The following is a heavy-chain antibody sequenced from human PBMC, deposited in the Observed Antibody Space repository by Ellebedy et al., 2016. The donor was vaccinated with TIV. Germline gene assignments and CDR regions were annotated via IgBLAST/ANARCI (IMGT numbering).Heavy chain of an antibody. D-gene: IGHD7-27*01. V-gene: IGHV4-61*08. J-gene: IGHJ4*02. CDR3: ARSLTGGYFDY. Sequence: SETLSLTXTVSGGSISSGGYYWSWIRQHPGKGLEWIGYIYYSGSTNYNPSLKSRVTISVDTSKNQFSLKLSSVTAADTAVYYCARSLTGGYFDYWGQGTLVTVSS. CDR1: GGSISSGGYY. CDR2: IYYSGST.